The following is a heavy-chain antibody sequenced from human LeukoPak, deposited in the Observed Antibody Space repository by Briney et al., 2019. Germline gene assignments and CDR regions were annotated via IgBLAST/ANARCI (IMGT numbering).Heavy chain of an antibody. CDR1: GYTFSSYA. V-gene: IGHV1-69*04. CDR2: IIPILGIA. CDR3: ASGYYDSSGYYPFDY. D-gene: IGHD3-22*01. J-gene: IGHJ4*02. Sequence: ASVKVSCKASGYTFSSYAISWVRQAPGQGLEWMGRIIPILGIANYAQKFQGRVTITADKSTSTAYMELSSLRSEDTAVYYCASGYYDSSGYYPFDYWGQGTLVTVSS.